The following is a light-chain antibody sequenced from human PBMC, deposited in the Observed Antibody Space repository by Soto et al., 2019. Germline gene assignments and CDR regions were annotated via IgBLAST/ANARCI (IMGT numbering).Light chain of an antibody. CDR2: MVS. CDR3: MQGTHWPWT. J-gene: IGKJ1*01. V-gene: IGKV2-30*01. Sequence: DVVMTQSPLSLPVTLGQPASISCRSSQSLVYSNGYTYLNWFQQGPGQSPRRLIYMVSNRDSGVPDRFSGSGSGTDFTLKISRVEAEDVGVYYCMQGTHWPWTFGQGTKVEIK. CDR1: QSLVYSNGYTY.